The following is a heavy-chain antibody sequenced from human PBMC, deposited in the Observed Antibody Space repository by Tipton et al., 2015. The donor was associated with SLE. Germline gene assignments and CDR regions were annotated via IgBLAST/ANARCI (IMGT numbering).Heavy chain of an antibody. CDR1: GGSISSSSYY. D-gene: IGHD2-2*01. CDR2: IYYSGNT. J-gene: IGHJ2*01. Sequence: TLSPTCTVSGGSISSSSYYWGWIRQPPGKGLEWIGSIYYSGNTYYNPSLKSRVTISVDTSKNQFSLKLSSVTAADTAVYYCARRLVAAANDWYFGLWGRGTLVTVSS. V-gene: IGHV4-39*07. CDR3: ARRLVAAANDWYFGL.